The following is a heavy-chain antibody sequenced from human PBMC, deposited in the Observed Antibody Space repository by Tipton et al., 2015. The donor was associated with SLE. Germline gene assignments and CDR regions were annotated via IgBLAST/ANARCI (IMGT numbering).Heavy chain of an antibody. CDR2: VFYTGAT. CDR3: ARGGIFYHHDSSGRHAFDI. D-gene: IGHD3-22*01. J-gene: IGHJ3*02. CDR1: GGYIGSYY. Sequence: GLVKPSETLSLTCSVTGGYIGSYYWSWIRQPPGQGLEWIGNVFYTGATNYNPSLKTRVTISIDTSRNHFSLTLTSVTAADTAVYYCARGGIFYHHDSSGRHAFDIWGRGTVVAVSA. V-gene: IGHV4-59*01.